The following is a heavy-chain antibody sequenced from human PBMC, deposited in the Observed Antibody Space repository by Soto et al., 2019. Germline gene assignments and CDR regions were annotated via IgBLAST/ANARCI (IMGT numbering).Heavy chain of an antibody. CDR3: ARADRTLVTSYSLDV. V-gene: IGHV4-34*01. Sequence: SETVSLTCAVYGGPFSGYYWTWIRQPPGKGLEWIGEINHSGTININPSLKSRLTISLDTSKKHFSLKLSSVTDADTAAYYCARADRTLVTSYSLDVWGQGTTVTVSS. CDR2: INHSGTI. J-gene: IGHJ6*02. CDR1: GGPFSGYY. D-gene: IGHD2-21*02.